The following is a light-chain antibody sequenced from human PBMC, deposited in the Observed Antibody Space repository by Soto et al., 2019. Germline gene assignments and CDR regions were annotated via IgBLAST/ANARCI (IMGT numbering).Light chain of an antibody. V-gene: IGLV3-21*02. Sequence: SYELTQPPSVSVAPGQTARITCGGDKIGSKIVHWYRQRPGQAPVAVVFDASDRPSGIPDRISASRSEDTATLTISRVDAGYASDYYCQVWASTDEFFVFGSGTKLPV. CDR3: QVWASTDEFFV. CDR1: KIGSKI. J-gene: IGLJ1*01. CDR2: DAS.